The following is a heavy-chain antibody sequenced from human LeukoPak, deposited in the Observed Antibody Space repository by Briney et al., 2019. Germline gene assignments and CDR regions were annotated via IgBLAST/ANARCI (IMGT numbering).Heavy chain of an antibody. CDR2: MNPQSGNT. Sequence: ASVTVSFKSSLYMFTNYDINWVRQATGQGLEWMGWMNPQSGNTGYAQKVRDRVTIIRDTSITTAYMELSRLRSEDTAVYYCARGPNYSNFGSAYYYYMDVRGKGTTVTVSS. D-gene: IGHD4-11*01. V-gene: IGHV1-8*03. CDR1: LYMFTNYD. J-gene: IGHJ6*03. CDR3: ARGPNYSNFGSAYYYYMDV.